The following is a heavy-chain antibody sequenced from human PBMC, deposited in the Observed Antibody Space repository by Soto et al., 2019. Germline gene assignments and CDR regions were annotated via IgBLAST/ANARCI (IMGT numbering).Heavy chain of an antibody. CDR1: GGTFSSYA. Sequence: QVQLVQSGAEVKKPGSSVKVSCKASGGTFSSYAISWVRQAPGQGLEWMGGIIPIFGAANYAQKFQGRVTITADKSTSTAYMELSSLRSEDTAVYYCARLPRITGTTGFFDYWGQGTLVTVSS. V-gene: IGHV1-69*06. CDR3: ARLPRITGTTGFFDY. J-gene: IGHJ4*02. CDR2: IIPIFGAA. D-gene: IGHD1-20*01.